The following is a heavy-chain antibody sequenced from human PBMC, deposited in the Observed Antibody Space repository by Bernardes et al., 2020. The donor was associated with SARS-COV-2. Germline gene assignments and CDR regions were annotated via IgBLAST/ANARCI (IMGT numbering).Heavy chain of an antibody. CDR3: ASSGYAYGSLYVFGD. D-gene: IGHD5-18*01. Sequence: SETLSLTCAVYGGSFINYYWSWIRQPPGKGLEWIGEINHGGSTNYNPSLKSRVTISVDTSKNQFSLKLSSVTAADTALYYCASSGYAYGSLYVFGDWGQGSLVTVSS. CDR2: INHGGST. CDR1: GGSFINYY. J-gene: IGHJ4*02. V-gene: IGHV4-34*01.